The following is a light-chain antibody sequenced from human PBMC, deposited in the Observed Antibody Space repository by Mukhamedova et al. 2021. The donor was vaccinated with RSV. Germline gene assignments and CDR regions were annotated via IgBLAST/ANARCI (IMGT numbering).Light chain of an antibody. CDR2: S. Sequence: SSRATGIPDRFSGSGSGTDFTLTITRLAPEEFAVYYCQQYGRTPTFGGGTKVEIK. CDR3: QQYGRTPT. J-gene: IGKJ4*01. V-gene: IGKV3-20*01.